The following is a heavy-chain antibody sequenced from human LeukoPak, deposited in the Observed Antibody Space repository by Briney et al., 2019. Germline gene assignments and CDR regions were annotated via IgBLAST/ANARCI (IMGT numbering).Heavy chain of an antibody. CDR1: GFTFSSYA. CDR3: AKDPSGSFPNWFDP. CDR2: INGGGTNT. J-gene: IGHJ5*02. Sequence: GGSLRLSCAASGFTFSSYAMTWVRQAPGKGLEWVASINGGGTNTYYADSVKGRFTISRDNSKNTLYLRMNSLRGEDTAVYYCAKDPSGSFPNWFDPWGQGTLVTVSS. V-gene: IGHV3-23*01. D-gene: IGHD3-10*01.